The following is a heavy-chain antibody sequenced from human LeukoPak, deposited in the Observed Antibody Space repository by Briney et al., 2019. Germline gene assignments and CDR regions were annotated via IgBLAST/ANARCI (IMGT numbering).Heavy chain of an antibody. V-gene: IGHV3-7*01. J-gene: IGHJ3*02. CDR2: AKQDGSET. D-gene: IGHD3-22*01. CDR1: GFSFSNYL. CDR3: ARDLPSSGYWYRDAFDI. Sequence: GGSLRLSCAASGFSFSNYLMSWVRQAPGKGLEWVGHAKQDGSETYYVDSVKGRFTVSRDNAKNSLFLQMNSLRVEDTAMYYCARDLPSSGYWYRDAFDIWGRGTMVTVSS.